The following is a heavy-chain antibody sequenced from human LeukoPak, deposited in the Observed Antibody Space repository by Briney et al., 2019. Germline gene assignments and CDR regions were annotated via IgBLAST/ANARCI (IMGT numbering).Heavy chain of an antibody. CDR2: IYTSGST. Sequence: SETLSLTCTVSGGSISSGSYYWSWIRQPAGKGLEWIVRIYTSGSTNYNPSLKSRVTISVDTSKNQFSLKLSSVTAADTAVYYCARDPYYDFWSGYHSPAFDIWGQGTMVTVSS. J-gene: IGHJ3*02. CDR1: GGSISSGSYY. D-gene: IGHD3-3*01. CDR3: ARDPYYDFWSGYHSPAFDI. V-gene: IGHV4-61*02.